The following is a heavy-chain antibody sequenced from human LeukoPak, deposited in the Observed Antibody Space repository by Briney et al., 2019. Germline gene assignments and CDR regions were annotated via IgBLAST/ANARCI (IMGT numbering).Heavy chain of an antibody. CDR2: IIPIFGIA. Sequence: SMKVSFTASGGTFSSYAISLVRQAPGPGLEWKGRIIPIFGIANYAQKFQGRVTITADKSTSTAYMELSSLRSEDTAGYYCARFEGIFGVVRYYYYGMDVWGQGTTVTVSS. V-gene: IGHV1-69*04. CDR3: ARFEGIFGVVRYYYYGMDV. J-gene: IGHJ6*02. CDR1: GGTFSSYA. D-gene: IGHD3-3*01.